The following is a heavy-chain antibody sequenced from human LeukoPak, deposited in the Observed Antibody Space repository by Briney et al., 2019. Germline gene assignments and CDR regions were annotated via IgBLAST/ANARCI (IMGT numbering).Heavy chain of an antibody. CDR1: GGTFISYA. CDR2: IIPIFGTA. D-gene: IGHD4-17*01. Sequence: EASVKVSCKASGGTFISYAISWVRQAPGQGLEWMGGIIPIFGTANYAQKFQGRVTITADESTSTAYMELSSLRSEDTAVYYCARGYGDYVFYFDYRGQGTLVTVSS. J-gene: IGHJ4*02. CDR3: ARGYGDYVFYFDY. V-gene: IGHV1-69*01.